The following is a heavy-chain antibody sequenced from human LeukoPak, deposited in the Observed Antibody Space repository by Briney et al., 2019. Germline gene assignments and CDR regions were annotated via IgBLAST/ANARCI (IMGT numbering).Heavy chain of an antibody. D-gene: IGHD2-15*01. CDR3: AREGGYCSGGSCPMNRFDY. J-gene: IGHJ4*02. V-gene: IGHV4-4*07. CDR2: IYTSGST. CDR1: GGSISSYY. Sequence: SETLSLTCTVSGGSISSYYWSWIRQPAGKGLEWIGRIYTSGSTNYNPSLKSRVTMSVDTSKNQFSLKLSSVTAADTAVYYCAREGGYCSGGSCPMNRFDYWGQGTLVTVSS.